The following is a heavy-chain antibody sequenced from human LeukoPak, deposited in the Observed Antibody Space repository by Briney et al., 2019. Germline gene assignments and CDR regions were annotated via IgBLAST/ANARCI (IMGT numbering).Heavy chain of an antibody. CDR3: ARPRATVTTEYWYFDL. J-gene: IGHJ2*01. CDR1: GYSFTSYW. D-gene: IGHD4-17*01. CDR2: IYPGDSDT. Sequence: GESLKISCKGSGYSFTSYWIGWVRQMPGKGLEWMGIIYPGDSDTRYSPPFQGQVTISADKSISTAYLQWSSLKASDTAMYYCARPRATVTTEYWYFDLWGRGTLVTVSS. V-gene: IGHV5-51*01.